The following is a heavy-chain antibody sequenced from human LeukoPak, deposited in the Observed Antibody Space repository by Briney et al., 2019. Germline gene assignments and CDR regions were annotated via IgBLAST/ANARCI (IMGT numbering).Heavy chain of an antibody. CDR1: GFTFSSYW. CDR3: ARAPSEIGGYYPEYFRH. J-gene: IGHJ1*01. CDR2: IKSDGST. V-gene: IGHV3-74*01. D-gene: IGHD3-22*01. Sequence: GGSLRLSCAASGFTFSSYWMHWVRQALGKGLVWVSRIKSDGSTNYADSVKGRFTISRDNAKNTLSLQMNSLRAEDTGVYYCARAPSEIGGYYPEYFRHWARAPWSPSPQ.